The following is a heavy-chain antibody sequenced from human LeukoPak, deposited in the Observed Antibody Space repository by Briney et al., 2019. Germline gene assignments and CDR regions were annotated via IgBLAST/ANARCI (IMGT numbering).Heavy chain of an antibody. CDR3: ARDLRLTWV. D-gene: IGHD2-15*01. V-gene: IGHV3-11*05. Sequence: GGSLRLSCAASGFTFSHYYMSWIRQAPGKGLEWLSYISSSSTVTEYADSVKGRFTIFRDNAKNSLYLQMSSLRAEDTAVYYCARDLRLTWVGGQGTLVTVSS. CDR2: ISSSSTVT. CDR1: GFTFSHYY. J-gene: IGHJ4*02.